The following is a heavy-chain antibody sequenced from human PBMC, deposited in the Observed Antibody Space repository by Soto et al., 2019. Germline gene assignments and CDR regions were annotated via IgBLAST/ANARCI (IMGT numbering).Heavy chain of an antibody. Sequence: PSETLSLTCTVSGGSISTDSYYWGWVRQSPGKGLEWIGSIFYSGNTYYSPSLKSRVTISVDLSNNQFSLRLSSVTAADTAVYYCASESKIEQQLGNWGQGTLVTVSS. CDR1: GGSISTDSYY. CDR2: IFYSGNT. CDR3: ASESKIEQQLGN. J-gene: IGHJ4*02. V-gene: IGHV4-39*07. D-gene: IGHD6-13*01.